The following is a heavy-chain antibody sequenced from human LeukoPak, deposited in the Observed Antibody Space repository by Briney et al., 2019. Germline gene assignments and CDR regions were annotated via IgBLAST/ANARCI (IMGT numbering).Heavy chain of an antibody. J-gene: IGHJ6*02. CDR3: ARGGITMVRGYYYYGMDV. V-gene: IGHV1-69*13. CDR2: IIPIFGTA. CDR1: GYTFTSYA. Sequence: SVKVSCKASGYTFTSYAISWVRQAPGQGLEWMGGIIPIFGTANYAQKFQGRVTITADESTSTAYMELSSLRSEDTAVYYCARGGITMVRGYYYYGMDVWGQGTTVTVSS. D-gene: IGHD3-10*01.